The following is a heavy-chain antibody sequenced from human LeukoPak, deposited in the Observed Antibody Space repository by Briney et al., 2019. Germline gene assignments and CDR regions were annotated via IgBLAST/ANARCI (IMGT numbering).Heavy chain of an antibody. CDR3: ARLVADTSVLYYFDY. J-gene: IGHJ4*02. CDR1: GYSFTSYW. D-gene: IGHD6-19*01. V-gene: IGHV5-51*01. CDR2: IYPGDSDT. Sequence: HGESLKISCKGPGYSFTSYWIGWVRQMPGKGLEWMGIIYPGDSDTRYSPSFQGQVTISADKSISTAYLQWSSLKASDTAMYYCARLVADTSVLYYFDYWGQGTLVTVSS.